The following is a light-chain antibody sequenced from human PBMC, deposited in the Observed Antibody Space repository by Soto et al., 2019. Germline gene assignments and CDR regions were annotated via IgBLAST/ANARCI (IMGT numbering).Light chain of an antibody. CDR2: DVN. Sequence: QSALAQPPSASGSPGQSVTISCTGTSSDIGAYNYVSWYQQYPGKAPKLIIYDVNQRPSGVPDRFSGSKSGNTASLTVSGLQAEDEAVYYCNSFAGGAHVVFGGGTKLT. V-gene: IGLV2-8*01. J-gene: IGLJ2*01. CDR3: NSFAGGAHVV. CDR1: SSDIGAYNY.